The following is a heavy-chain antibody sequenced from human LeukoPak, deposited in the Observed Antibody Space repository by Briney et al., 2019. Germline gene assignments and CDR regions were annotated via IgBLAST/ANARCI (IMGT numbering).Heavy chain of an antibody. CDR1: GYTFTGYY. D-gene: IGHD5-18*01. Sequence: GASVKVSCKASGYTFTGYYMHWVRQAPGQGLEWMGWINPNSGGTNYAQKFQGRVTMTRDTSISTAYMELSRLRSDDTAVYYCARAQFRRGYSYGYNYWGQGTLVTVSS. V-gene: IGHV1-2*02. CDR3: ARAQFRRGYSYGYNY. J-gene: IGHJ4*02. CDR2: INPNSGGT.